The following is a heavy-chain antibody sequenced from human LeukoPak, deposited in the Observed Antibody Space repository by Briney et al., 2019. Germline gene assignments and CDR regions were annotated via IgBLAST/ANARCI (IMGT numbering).Heavy chain of an antibody. Sequence: ASVKVSCKASGYTFTGYYMHWVRQAPGQGLEWMGWMNPNSGNTGYAQKFQGRVTITRNTSISTAYMELSSLRSEDTAVYYCARKVPAARRGRWFDPWGQGTLVTVSS. CDR1: GYTFTGYY. V-gene: IGHV1-8*03. J-gene: IGHJ5*02. CDR3: ARKVPAARRGRWFDP. D-gene: IGHD2-2*01. CDR2: MNPNSGNT.